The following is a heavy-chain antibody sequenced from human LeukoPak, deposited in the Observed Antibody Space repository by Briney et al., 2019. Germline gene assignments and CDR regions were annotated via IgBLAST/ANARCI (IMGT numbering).Heavy chain of an antibody. CDR2: ISYDGSNK. J-gene: IGHJ3*02. Sequence: VRSLRLSCAASGFTFSSYGMHWVRQAPGKGLEWVAVISYDGSNKYYADSVKGRFTISRDNSKNTLYLQMNSLRAEDTVVYYCQKDAYDILTGYHDAFDIWGQGTMVTVSS. D-gene: IGHD3-9*01. CDR1: GFTFSSYG. CDR3: QKDAYDILTGYHDAFDI. V-gene: IGHV3-30*18.